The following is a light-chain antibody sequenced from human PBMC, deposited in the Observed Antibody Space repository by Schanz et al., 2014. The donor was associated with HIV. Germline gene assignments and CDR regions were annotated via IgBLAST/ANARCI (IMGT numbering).Light chain of an antibody. Sequence: QSMLTQPPSVSAAPGQRVTISCSGHSYSIGNNFVSWFQQLPGTAPKLLIYDNYKRPSGIPDRFSGSKSGTSATLVITGLQTGDEADYYCGTWDSRMSGVVFGGGTKLTVL. CDR3: GTWDSRMSGVV. CDR1: SYSIGNNF. J-gene: IGLJ2*01. V-gene: IGLV1-51*01. CDR2: DNY.